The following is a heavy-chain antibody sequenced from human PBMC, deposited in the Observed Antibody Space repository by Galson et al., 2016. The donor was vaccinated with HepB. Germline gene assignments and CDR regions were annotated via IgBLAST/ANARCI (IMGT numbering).Heavy chain of an antibody. J-gene: IGHJ4*02. CDR1: GFTFNMYV. D-gene: IGHD6-13*01. V-gene: IGHV3-23*01. CDR3: ARSGMPAAGPFDY. Sequence: SLRLSCATSGFTFNMYVMNWVRQAPGKGLEWVSAISGSGGDTYYADFVKGRFTISRDKSNNTLYLQMNSLRAEDTAVYFCARSGMPAAGPFDYWGQGTLVTVSS. CDR2: ISGSGGDT.